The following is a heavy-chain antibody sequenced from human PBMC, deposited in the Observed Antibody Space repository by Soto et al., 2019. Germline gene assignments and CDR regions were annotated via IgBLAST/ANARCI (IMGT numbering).Heavy chain of an antibody. CDR2: IYYSGST. Sequence: PSETLSLTCTVSGGSISSYYWSWIRQPPGKGLEWIGSIYYSGSTYYNPSLKSRVTISVDTSKNQFSLKLSSVTAADTAVYFCASSKYDVVAGSVWFDPWGQGTLVTVSS. V-gene: IGHV4-59*05. D-gene: IGHD2-21*01. CDR3: ASSKYDVVAGSVWFDP. CDR1: GGSISSYY. J-gene: IGHJ5*02.